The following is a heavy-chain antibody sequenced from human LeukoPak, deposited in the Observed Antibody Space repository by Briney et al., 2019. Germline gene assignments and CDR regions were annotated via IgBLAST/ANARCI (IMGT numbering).Heavy chain of an antibody. D-gene: IGHD3-22*01. CDR1: GGSIRSHY. Sequence: SETLSLTCTVSGGSIRSHYWSWIRQPPGKGLEWIGYIYYSGSTNYNPSLKSRVTISVDTSKNQFSLKLSSVTAADTAVYYCARDRGDYDSSGYYGYFDFWGQGALVTVSS. J-gene: IGHJ4*02. CDR2: IYYSGST. V-gene: IGHV4-59*11. CDR3: ARDRGDYDSSGYYGYFDF.